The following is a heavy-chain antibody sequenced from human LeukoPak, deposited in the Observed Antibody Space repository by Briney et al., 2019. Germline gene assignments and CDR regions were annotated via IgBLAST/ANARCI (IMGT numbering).Heavy chain of an antibody. D-gene: IGHD6-19*01. J-gene: IGHJ4*02. Sequence: SVKVSCKASVGTFSSYAISWVRQAPGQGREWMGRIFPILGIANYAQKFQGRVTITADKSTSTAYMELSSLRYEDTAVYYCARVGYSSGRFDYWGQGTLVTVSS. CDR1: VGTFSSYA. CDR2: IFPILGIA. CDR3: ARVGYSSGRFDY. V-gene: IGHV1-69*04.